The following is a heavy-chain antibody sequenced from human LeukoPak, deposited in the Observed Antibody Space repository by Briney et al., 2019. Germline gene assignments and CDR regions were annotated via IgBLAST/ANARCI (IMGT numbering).Heavy chain of an antibody. CDR3: VKDLNGTWSFDY. CDR2: ISSNEYDT. V-gene: IGHV3-64D*06. CDR1: GFTFSVYF. J-gene: IGHJ4*02. Sequence: GGSLRLSCSASGFTFSVYFMHWVRQAPGKGLEYVSSISSNEYDTYYADSVKGRFTISRDNSKNTLFLQMSSLSAEDTAVYYCVKDLNGTWSFDYWGQGTLVTVSS. D-gene: IGHD2-8*01.